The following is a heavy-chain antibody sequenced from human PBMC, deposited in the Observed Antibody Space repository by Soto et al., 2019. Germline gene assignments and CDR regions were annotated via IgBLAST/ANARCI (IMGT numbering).Heavy chain of an antibody. CDR1: GFTFSSYA. CDR3: AKGRGRQISNAFDN. Sequence: QVHLVESGGGVVQPGRSLRLSCAASGFTFSSYAMHWVRQAPGKGLEWVAAILYDGTNKYYADSVKGRFTISRDSSKNTLYVQMDSLSAEDTAVYHCAKGRGRQISNAFDNWGQGTRVTVSS. J-gene: IGHJ3*02. CDR2: ILYDGTNK. D-gene: IGHD2-15*01. V-gene: IGHV3-30-3*01.